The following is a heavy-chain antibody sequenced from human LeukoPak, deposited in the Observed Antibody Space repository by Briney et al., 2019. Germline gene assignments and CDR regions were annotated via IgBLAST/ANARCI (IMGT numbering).Heavy chain of an antibody. CDR1: GGSISSGDYY. D-gene: IGHD1-20*01. J-gene: IGHJ4*02. CDR2: IYYSGST. Sequence: SETLSLTCTVSGGSISSGDYYWSWIRQPPGKGLEWIGYIYYSGSTYYNPSLKSRVTISVDTSKNRFSLKLSSVTAADTAVYYCARGSGGWIITGTTEFDYWGQGTLVTVSS. V-gene: IGHV4-30-4*01. CDR3: ARGSGGWIITGTTEFDY.